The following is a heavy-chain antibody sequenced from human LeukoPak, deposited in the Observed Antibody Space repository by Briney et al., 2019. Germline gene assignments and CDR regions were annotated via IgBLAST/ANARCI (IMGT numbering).Heavy chain of an antibody. V-gene: IGHV3-7*01. CDR3: ARDSGYGRY. CDR2: IKEDGSEK. D-gene: IGHD5-12*01. CDR1: GFTFSSYW. J-gene: IGHJ4*02. Sequence: GGSLRLSCVASGFTFSSYWMSWVRQAPGKGLEWVANIKEDGSEKQYVDSVKGRFTISRDNAKNSLYLQMNSLRAEDTAVYYCARDSGYGRYWGQGTLVTVSS.